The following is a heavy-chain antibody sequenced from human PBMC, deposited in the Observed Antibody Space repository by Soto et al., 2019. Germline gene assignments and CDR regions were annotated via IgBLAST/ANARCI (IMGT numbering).Heavy chain of an antibody. CDR2: IVVGSGNT. Sequence: GASVKVSCKASRFTFTSSAVQWVRQARGQRLEWIGWIVVGSGNTNYAQKFQERVTITRDMSTSTAYMELSSLRSEDTAVYYCAADLHVLRFLEWPRGEDYYYYGMDVWGQGTTVTAS. CDR1: RFTFTSSA. CDR3: AADLHVLRFLEWPRGEDYYYYGMDV. V-gene: IGHV1-58*01. D-gene: IGHD3-3*01. J-gene: IGHJ6*02.